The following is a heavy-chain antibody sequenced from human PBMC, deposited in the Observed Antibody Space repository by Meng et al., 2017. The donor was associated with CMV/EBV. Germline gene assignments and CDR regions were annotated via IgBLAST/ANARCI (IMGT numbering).Heavy chain of an antibody. Sequence: GESLKISCAASGFTFSSYWMHRVRQVPGKGLVWVSHTNSDGSSTSYADSVKGRFTISRDNAKNTLYLQMNSLRAEDTAVYYCARDQGGASDIWGQGTMVTVS. CDR1: GFTFSSYW. CDR3: ARDQGGASDI. CDR2: TNSDGSST. V-gene: IGHV3-74*01. J-gene: IGHJ3*02. D-gene: IGHD3-16*01.